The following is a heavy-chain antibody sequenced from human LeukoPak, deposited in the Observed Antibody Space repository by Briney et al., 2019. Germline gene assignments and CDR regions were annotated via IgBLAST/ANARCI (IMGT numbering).Heavy chain of an antibody. CDR3: ARYLTWITAFDI. J-gene: IGHJ3*02. CDR2: IIPIFGTA. CDR1: GGTFSSYA. D-gene: IGHD3-16*01. Sequence: GASVKVSCKASGGTFSSYATSWVRQAPGQGLEWMGGIIPIFGTANYAQKFQGRVTITADKSTSTAYMELSSLRSEDTAVYYCARYLTWITAFDIWGQGTMVTVSS. V-gene: IGHV1-69*06.